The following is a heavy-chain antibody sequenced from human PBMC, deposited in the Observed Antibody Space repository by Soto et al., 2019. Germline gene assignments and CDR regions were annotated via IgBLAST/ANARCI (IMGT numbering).Heavy chain of an antibody. CDR2: ISYDGSNK. CDR1: GFTFSSYA. Sequence: GGSLRLSCAASGFTFSSYAMHWVRQAPGKGLEWVAVISYDGSNKYYADSVKGRFTISRDTSASTAYMELSSLRSEDTAVYYCARGFPLWFDPWGQGTLVTVSS. V-gene: IGHV3-30-3*01. J-gene: IGHJ5*02. CDR3: ARGFPLWFDP. D-gene: IGHD3-16*02.